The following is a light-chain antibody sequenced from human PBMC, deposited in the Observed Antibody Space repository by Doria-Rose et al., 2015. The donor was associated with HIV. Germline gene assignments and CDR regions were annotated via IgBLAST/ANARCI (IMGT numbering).Light chain of an antibody. CDR2: KAS. Sequence: DIRVTQSPSTLSASVGDRVTITCRASQSIGIWLAWYQQKPGKAPKLLIYKASSLESGVPSRFGGSGSVTEFTLTINSLQPDDFATYFCQQYSSSSLYTFGQGTKLEIK. V-gene: IGKV1-5*03. J-gene: IGKJ2*01. CDR1: QSIGIW. CDR3: QQYSSSSLYT.